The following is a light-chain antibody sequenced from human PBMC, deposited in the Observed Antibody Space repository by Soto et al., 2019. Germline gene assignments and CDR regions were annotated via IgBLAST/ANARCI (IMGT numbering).Light chain of an antibody. CDR2: TND. CDR3: ASWDDSLNGRL. CDR1: NSNIGGNP. V-gene: IGLV1-44*01. Sequence: QSVLTQPPSASGPPGQTGTISCSGSNSNIGGNPVSWYQVLPGAAPKLLIYTNDQRPSGVPDRLSGSKSGTSASLAISGLQSDDEADSCCASWDDSLNGRLFGGGTKLTV. J-gene: IGLJ3*02.